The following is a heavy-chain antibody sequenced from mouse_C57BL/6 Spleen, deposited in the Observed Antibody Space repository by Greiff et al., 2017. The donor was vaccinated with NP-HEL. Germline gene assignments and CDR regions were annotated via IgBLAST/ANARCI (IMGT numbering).Heavy chain of an antibody. V-gene: IGHV10-1*01. D-gene: IGHD2-5*01. CDR3: VRHLSNGAMDY. CDR1: GFSFNTYA. J-gene: IGHJ4*01. Sequence: EVQLVESGGGLVQPKGSLKLSCAASGFSFNTYAMNWVRQAPGKGLEWVARIRSKGNNYATYYADSVKDRFTISRDDSESMLYLQMNNLKTEDTAMYYCVRHLSNGAMDYWGQGTSVTVSS. CDR2: IRSKGNNYAT.